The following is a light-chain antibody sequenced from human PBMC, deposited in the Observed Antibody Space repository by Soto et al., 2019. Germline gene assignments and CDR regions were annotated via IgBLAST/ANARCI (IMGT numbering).Light chain of an antibody. CDR1: QTISSR. J-gene: IGKJ5*01. CDR2: GAS. V-gene: IGKV1-5*01. Sequence: SHLTHSSSALSGPVLDRVTITCRASQTISSRLAWYQQKPGKAPRLLIYGASSRTSGIPSRFSASGSGTDFTLTISRLQPEDFATYYCQQYGGLPITFGQGTRLDIK. CDR3: QQYGGLPIT.